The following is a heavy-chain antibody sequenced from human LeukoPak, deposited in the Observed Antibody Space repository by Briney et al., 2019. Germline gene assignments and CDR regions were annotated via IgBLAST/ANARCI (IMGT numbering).Heavy chain of an antibody. CDR3: ARGNGGILDY. D-gene: IGHD1-1*01. CDR2: IYYSGST. CDR1: GGSISSSSYY. Sequence: SETLSLTCTVYGGSISSSSYYWGWIRQPPGKGLEWIGSIYYSGSTYYNPSLKSRVTISVDTSKNQFSLKLSSVTAADTAVYYCARGNGGILDYWGQGTLVTVSS. J-gene: IGHJ4*02. V-gene: IGHV4-39*07.